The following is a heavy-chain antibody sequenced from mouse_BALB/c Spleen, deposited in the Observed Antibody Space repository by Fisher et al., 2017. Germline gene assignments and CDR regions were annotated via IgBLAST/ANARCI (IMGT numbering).Heavy chain of an antibody. Sequence: KFKGKATFTADTSSNTAYMQLSSLTSEDSAVYYCAKGYGNYGAMDYWGQGTSVTVSS. V-gene: IGHV1-9*01. CDR3: AKGYGNYGAMDY. J-gene: IGHJ4*01. D-gene: IGHD2-1*01.